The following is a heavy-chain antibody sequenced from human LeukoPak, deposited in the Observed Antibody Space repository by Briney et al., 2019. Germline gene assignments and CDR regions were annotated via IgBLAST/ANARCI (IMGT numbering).Heavy chain of an antibody. CDR2: INPSGGST. CDR1: GYTFTSYY. J-gene: IGHJ6*03. Sequence: ASVKVSCKASGYTFTSYYMHWVRQAPGQGLEWMGIINPSGGSTSYAQKFQGRVTMTRDMSTSTVYMELSSLRSEDTAVYYCAREGPAYYDFWSGYYTHVWHYYYYMEVWGKGTTVTVSS. D-gene: IGHD3-3*01. V-gene: IGHV1-46*01. CDR3: AREGPAYYDFWSGYYTHVWHYYYYMEV.